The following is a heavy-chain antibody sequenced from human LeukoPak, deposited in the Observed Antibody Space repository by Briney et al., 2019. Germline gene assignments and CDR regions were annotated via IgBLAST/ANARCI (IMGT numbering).Heavy chain of an antibody. D-gene: IGHD5-24*01. CDR1: GGSISSSSYY. V-gene: IGHV4-39*07. Sequence: PSETLSLTCTVSGGSISSSSYYWGWIRQPPGKGLEWIGSIYYSGSTYYNPSLKSRVTISVDTSKNQFSLKLSSVTAADTAVYYCARYGGSGGPLWLQFEGVDYWGQGTLVTVSS. CDR2: IYYSGST. J-gene: IGHJ4*02. CDR3: ARYGGSGGPLWLQFEGVDY.